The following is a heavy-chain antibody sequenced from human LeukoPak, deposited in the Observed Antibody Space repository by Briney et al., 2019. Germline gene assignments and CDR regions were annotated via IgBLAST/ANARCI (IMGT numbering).Heavy chain of an antibody. J-gene: IGHJ4*02. CDR2: ISAYNGNT. CDR3: ARSSGYSGYDLHWGDLFDY. CDR1: GYTFTSYG. Sequence: ASVKVSCKASGYTFTSYGISWVRQAPGQGLEWMGWISAYNGNTNYAQKLQGRVTMTTDTSTSTAYMELRSLRSDDTAVYYCARSSGYSGYDLHWGDLFDYWGQGTLVTVSS. D-gene: IGHD5-12*01. V-gene: IGHV1-18*01.